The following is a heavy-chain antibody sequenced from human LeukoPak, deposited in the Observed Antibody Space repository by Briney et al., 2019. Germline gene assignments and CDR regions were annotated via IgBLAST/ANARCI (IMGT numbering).Heavy chain of an antibody. CDR3: ARDLTGSNYYASGSYAD. D-gene: IGHD3-10*01. J-gene: IGHJ4*02. Sequence: ASVKVSCKASGYTFTTYYMYWVRQAPGQGLEWMGIINPSGGRASYAQKFQGRVTMTRDTSTSTVYMELTRLRSEDTAMYYCARDLTGSNYYASGSYADWGQGTLVTVSS. V-gene: IGHV1-46*01. CDR1: GYTFTTYY. CDR2: INPSGGRA.